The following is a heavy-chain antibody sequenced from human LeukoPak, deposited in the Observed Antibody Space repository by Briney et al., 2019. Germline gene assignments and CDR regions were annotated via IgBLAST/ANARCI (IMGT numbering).Heavy chain of an antibody. V-gene: IGHV3-7*01. CDR3: GRDPAWGAIDY. D-gene: IGHD3-16*01. Sequence: GGSLRLSCVASGFTFGDSWMSWVRQAPGKGLEWVANMNPDGSGKYYVDSVTGRFTVSRDNARNALYLQMNSLRVEDTAVYYCGRDPAWGAIDYWGQGTLVTVSS. J-gene: IGHJ4*02. CDR2: MNPDGSGK. CDR1: GFTFGDSW.